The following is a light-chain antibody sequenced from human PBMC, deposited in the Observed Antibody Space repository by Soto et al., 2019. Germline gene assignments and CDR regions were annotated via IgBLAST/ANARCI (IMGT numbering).Light chain of an antibody. J-gene: IGLJ1*01. CDR2: AVS. CDR3: SSYTSSSTLYV. Sequence: QSALTQPASVSGSPGQSITISCTGTSSDVGLYDYVSWYQQHPGKAPQLMIYAVSNRPSGVSNRFSGSKSVNTASLTISGLQTEDEADYYCSSYTSSSTLYVFGTGTKVTVL. CDR1: SSDVGLYDY. V-gene: IGLV2-14*01.